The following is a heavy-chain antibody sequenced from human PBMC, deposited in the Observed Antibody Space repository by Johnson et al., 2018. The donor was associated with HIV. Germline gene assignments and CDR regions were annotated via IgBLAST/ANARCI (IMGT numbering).Heavy chain of an antibody. CDR3: TTEAGIHLWVIDAFDI. J-gene: IGHJ3*02. V-gene: IGHV3-15*01. D-gene: IGHD5-18*01. CDR2: IKSKSDGGTT. Sequence: VQLVESGGGLVKPGGSLRLSCAASRFTFSNTWMSWVRQAPGKGLEWVARIKSKSDGGTTDYAAPVTGRFTISRDDSQNTLYLQMNSLKTEDTAVYYCTTEAGIHLWVIDAFDIWGQGTMVTVSS. CDR1: RFTFSNTW.